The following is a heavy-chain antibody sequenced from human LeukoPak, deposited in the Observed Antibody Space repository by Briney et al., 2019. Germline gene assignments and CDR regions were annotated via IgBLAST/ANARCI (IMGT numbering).Heavy chain of an antibody. CDR2: IYYSGST. CDR1: GGSISSSSYY. J-gene: IGHJ4*02. Sequence: SETLSLTCTVSGGSISSSSYYWGWLRQPPGKGLEWLGSIYYSGSTYYNPSLKSRVTISVDTSKNQFSLKLSSVTAADTAVYYCARQPPWDYYDSSGLFDYWGQGTLVTVSS. V-gene: IGHV4-39*01. D-gene: IGHD3-22*01. CDR3: ARQPPWDYYDSSGLFDY.